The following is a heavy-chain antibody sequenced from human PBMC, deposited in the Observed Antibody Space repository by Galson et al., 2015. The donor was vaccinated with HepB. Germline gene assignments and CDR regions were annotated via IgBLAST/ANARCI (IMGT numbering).Heavy chain of an antibody. CDR2: VYYSGVT. V-gene: IGHV4-39*01. J-gene: IGHJ6*02. CDR3: ARALGGSYFYGMDV. D-gene: IGHD3-16*02. Sequence: SATLSLTCSVSGASTSSTSYYWNWVRQSPGKGLEWIGSVYYSGVTYYNPSLESRVTISADTPKNQFSLRVSSVTAADTAMYYCARALGGSYFYGMDVWGQGTTVTVS. CDR1: GASTSSTSYY.